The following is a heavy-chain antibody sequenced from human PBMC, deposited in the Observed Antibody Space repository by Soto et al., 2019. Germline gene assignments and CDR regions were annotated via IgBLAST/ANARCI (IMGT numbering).Heavy chain of an antibody. CDR2: INQGGSEK. J-gene: IGHJ6*04. CDR3: AAPGSAATHYEYYDLYV. V-gene: IGHV3-7*01. D-gene: IGHD2-15*01. Sequence: GGSLRASCAASGFSFSNVLETRVRQAPGKGVGRMACINQGGSEKCYGGSVRGRFTVCRDNARNSLYLQMNSPRADDTAVYYCAAPGSAATHYEYYDLYVWGEGSTVTVDS. CDR1: GFSFSNVL.